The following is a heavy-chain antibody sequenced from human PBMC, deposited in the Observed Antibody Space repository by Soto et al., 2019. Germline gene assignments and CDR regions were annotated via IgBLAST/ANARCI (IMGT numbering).Heavy chain of an antibody. CDR3: ARAVAVAADFDY. D-gene: IGHD6-19*01. Sequence: QVQLVQCGAEEKKPGASVKVSCKASGYACTGYAMHWVRQAPGQRLEWMGWINAGNGNTKYSQKFQGRVTITRDTSASTAYMELSSLRSEDTAVYYCARAVAVAADFDYWGQGTLVTVSS. CDR2: INAGNGNT. J-gene: IGHJ4*02. CDR1: GYACTGYA. V-gene: IGHV1-3*05.